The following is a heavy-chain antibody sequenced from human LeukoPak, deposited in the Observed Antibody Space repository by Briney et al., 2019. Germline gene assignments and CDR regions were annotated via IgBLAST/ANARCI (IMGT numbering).Heavy chain of an antibody. D-gene: IGHD6-6*01. V-gene: IGHV3-21*01. J-gene: IGHJ4*02. CDR3: ARSNEYSSHFDY. CDR2: ISSSSSYI. Sequence: GGSLRLSCAASGFTFSSYTMNWVRQAPGKGLEWVSSISSSSSYIYYADSVKGRFTITRDNAKNSLYLQMNSLRAEDTAVYYCARSNEYSSHFDYWGQGTLVTVS. CDR1: GFTFSSYT.